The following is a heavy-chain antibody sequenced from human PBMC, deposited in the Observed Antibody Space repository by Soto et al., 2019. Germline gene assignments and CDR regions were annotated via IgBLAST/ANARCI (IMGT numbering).Heavy chain of an antibody. CDR3: ARRAGGAVVWYYDL. Sequence: EEQLLESGGGVVQRGGSLRLSCAASGFIFSNYAMTWVRQAPGKGLEWVSRISGRGGSTYYADSVKGRLTMSRDNYKTTLYLQMNSLSAEDTAIYYCARRAGGAVVWYYDLWGRGTLVTV. J-gene: IGHJ2*01. D-gene: IGHD2-21*01. CDR1: GFIFSNYA. CDR2: ISGRGGST. V-gene: IGHV3-23*01.